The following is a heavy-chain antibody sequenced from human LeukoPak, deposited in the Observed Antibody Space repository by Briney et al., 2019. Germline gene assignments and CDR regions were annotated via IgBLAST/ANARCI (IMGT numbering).Heavy chain of an antibody. CDR3: VGFYDSSGYYYPTFDH. V-gene: IGHV3-23*01. J-gene: IGHJ4*02. CDR2: ISGSGGST. Sequence: PGGSLRLSCAASGFTFSSYAMSWVRQAPGKGLEWVSAISGSGGSTYYADSVKGRFTISRDNSKNTLYLQMNSLRAEDTAVYYCVGFYDSSGYYYPTFDHWGQGTLVTVSS. D-gene: IGHD3-22*01. CDR1: GFTFSSYA.